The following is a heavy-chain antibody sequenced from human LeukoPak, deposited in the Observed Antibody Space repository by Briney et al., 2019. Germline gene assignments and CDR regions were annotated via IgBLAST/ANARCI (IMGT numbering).Heavy chain of an antibody. V-gene: IGHV3-23*01. Sequence: GGSLRLSCAVSGFTFSSYAMSWVRQAPGKGLEWVSTISYSGGSTYYADSVKGRFTISRDNSKNTLYLQMSSLRAEDTAVYYCAKSVPGTYYYYGMDVWGQGTTVTVSS. J-gene: IGHJ6*02. CDR2: ISYSGGST. CDR1: GFTFSSYA. D-gene: IGHD6-19*01. CDR3: AKSVPGTYYYYGMDV.